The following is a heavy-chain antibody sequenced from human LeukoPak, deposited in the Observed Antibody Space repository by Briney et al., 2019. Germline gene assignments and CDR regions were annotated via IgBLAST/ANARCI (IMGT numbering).Heavy chain of an antibody. CDR2: IIPIFGTA. V-gene: IGHV1-69*13. CDR3: ARTPITFGGVIYWFDP. Sequence: SVKVSCTASGGTFSSYAISWVRQAPGQGLEWMGGIIPIFGTANYAQKFQGRVTITADESTSTAYMELSSLRSEDTAVYYCARTPITFGGVIYWFDPWGQGTLVTVSS. J-gene: IGHJ5*02. CDR1: GGTFSSYA. D-gene: IGHD3-16*02.